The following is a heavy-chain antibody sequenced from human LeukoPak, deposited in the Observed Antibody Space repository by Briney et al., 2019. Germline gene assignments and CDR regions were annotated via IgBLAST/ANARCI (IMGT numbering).Heavy chain of an antibody. Sequence: GGSLRLSCEASGFTFSNYWMSWVRQAPGKGLEWVANIKEDGSEQYYVDSVRGRFIISRDNAKSSHFLHMNGLRDEDTAVYYCAKIECNEGVCNSWGYDYWGQGILVTVSS. D-gene: IGHD3-16*01. CDR2: IKEDGSEQ. V-gene: IGHV3-7*01. J-gene: IGHJ4*02. CDR3: AKIECNEGVCNSWGYDY. CDR1: GFTFSNYW.